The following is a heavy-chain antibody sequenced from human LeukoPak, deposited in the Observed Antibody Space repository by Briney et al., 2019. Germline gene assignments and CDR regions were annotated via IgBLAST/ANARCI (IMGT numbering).Heavy chain of an antibody. D-gene: IGHD6-19*01. Sequence: SETLSLTCTVSGYSISSGYYWGWIRQPPGKGLEWIGSIYHSGSTYYNPSLKSRVTISVDTSKNQFSLKLSSVTAADTAVYYCARDLGRVAGIPRGTFDYWGQGTLVTVSS. CDR2: IYHSGST. V-gene: IGHV4-38-2*02. CDR3: ARDLGRVAGIPRGTFDY. CDR1: GYSISSGYY. J-gene: IGHJ4*02.